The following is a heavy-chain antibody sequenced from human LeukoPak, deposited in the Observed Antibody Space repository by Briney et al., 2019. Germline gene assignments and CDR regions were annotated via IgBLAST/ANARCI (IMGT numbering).Heavy chain of an antibody. Sequence: PGGSLRLSCAASGFTFDDYAMHWVRQAPGKGLEWVSLISWDGGSTYYADSVKGRFTISRDNSKNSLYLQMNSLRAEDTALYYCAKDISPYYYYYYMDVWGKGTTATVSS. V-gene: IGHV3-43D*03. CDR1: GFTFDDYA. J-gene: IGHJ6*03. CDR3: AKDISPYYYYYYMDV. CDR2: ISWDGGST.